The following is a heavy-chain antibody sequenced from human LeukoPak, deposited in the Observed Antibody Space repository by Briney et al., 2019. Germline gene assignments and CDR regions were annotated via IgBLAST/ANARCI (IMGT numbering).Heavy chain of an antibody. CDR3: ARLTKGRYFEYMFAV. V-gene: IGHV4-39*01. CDR1: GFSVSDPLSY. CDR2: INFIGRT. J-gene: IGHJ4*02. Sequence: PSETLSLTCTVSGFSVSDPLSYWGWVRQPPGKGLEWIAEINFIGRTSYNSSLNSRVTMSVDTSKNQFSLKMTSLTAADTAVYFCARLTKGRYFEYMFAVCGPGILVTVSS. D-gene: IGHD3-9*01.